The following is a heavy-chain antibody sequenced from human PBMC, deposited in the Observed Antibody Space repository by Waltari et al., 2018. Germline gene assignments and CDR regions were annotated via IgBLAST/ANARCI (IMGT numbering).Heavy chain of an antibody. Sequence: EVQLVESGGGLVKPGGSLSLSCAASGFTFSSYSMNWVRQAPGKGLEWVSSISSSSSYIYYADSVKGRFTISRDNAKNSLYLQMNSLRAEDTAVYYCARWTSSSSSVDWFDPWGQGTLVTVSS. J-gene: IGHJ5*02. CDR2: ISSSSSYI. V-gene: IGHV3-21*01. CDR3: ARWTSSSSSVDWFDP. D-gene: IGHD6-6*01. CDR1: GFTFSSYS.